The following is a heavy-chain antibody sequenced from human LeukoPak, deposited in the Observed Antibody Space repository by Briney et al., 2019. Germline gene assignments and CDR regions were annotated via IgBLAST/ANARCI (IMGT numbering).Heavy chain of an antibody. CDR2: IKEDGTQK. V-gene: IGHV3-7*01. D-gene: IGHD7-27*01. CDR3: AKTGERDY. CDR1: GFTFNKSW. J-gene: IGHJ4*02. Sequence: QPGGSLRLSCAASGFTFNKSWMSWVRQAPGKGPEWVANIKEDGTQKYYVDSVRGRFTISRDNAENSLYLQMNSLRDEDTAVYYCAKTGERDYWGRGTLVTVSS.